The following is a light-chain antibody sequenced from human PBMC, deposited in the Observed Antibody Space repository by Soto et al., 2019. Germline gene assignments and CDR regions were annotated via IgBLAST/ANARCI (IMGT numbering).Light chain of an antibody. CDR2: KAS. CDR3: QQYSSYPYT. J-gene: IGKJ2*01. CDR1: QSISSW. Sequence: DIQMTQSPSTLSASVGDRVTITCRASQSISSWLAWYQQKPGTAPKLLIYKASSLQSGVPSRFSCSGSGTEFTLTITCLQLDDFETYYGQQYSSYPYTFGQGTKLEIK. V-gene: IGKV1-5*03.